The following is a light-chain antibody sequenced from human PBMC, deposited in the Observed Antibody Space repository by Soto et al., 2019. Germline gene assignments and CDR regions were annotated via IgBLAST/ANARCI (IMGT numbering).Light chain of an antibody. CDR3: QQYGSSPPCT. CDR2: AAY. J-gene: IGKJ2*02. CDR1: QSVSSSY. V-gene: IGKV3-20*01. Sequence: EMVLTQSPGTLSLSPGERATLSCRASQSVSSSYLAWYQQKPGQAPRLLIYAAYSRATGIPDRFSGSGSGTDFTLTISRLEPEDFAVYYCQQYGSSPPCTFGQGTKLEIK.